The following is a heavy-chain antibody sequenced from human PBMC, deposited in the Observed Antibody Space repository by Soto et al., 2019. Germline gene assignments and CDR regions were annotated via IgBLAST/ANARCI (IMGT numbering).Heavy chain of an antibody. CDR3: ARXXXDSXGYLDY. Sequence: QVQLVESGGGVVQPGRSLRLACAASGFTFSSYGMHWVRQAPGKGLEWVAVIWYDGSNKYYVDSVKGRFTISRDNSKNTLYLQMNSLRAEDTAVYXXARXXXDSXGYLDYWGQGTLVTVSS. CDR2: IWYDGSNK. V-gene: IGHV3-33*01. D-gene: IGHD3-22*01. J-gene: IGHJ4*02. CDR1: GFTFSSYG.